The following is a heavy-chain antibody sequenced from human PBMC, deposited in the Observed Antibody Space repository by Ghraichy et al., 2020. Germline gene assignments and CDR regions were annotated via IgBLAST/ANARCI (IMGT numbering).Heavy chain of an antibody. CDR1: GFTFSSYA. J-gene: IGHJ6*03. CDR3: AKKASDYSILYYYYYMDV. V-gene: IGHV3-23*01. D-gene: IGHD4-11*01. Sequence: GGSLRLSCAASGFTFSSYAMSWVRQAPGKGLEWVSAISGSGGSTYYADSVKGRFTISRDNSKNTLYLQMNSLRAEDTAVYYCAKKASDYSILYYYYYMDVWGKGTTVTVSS. CDR2: ISGSGGST.